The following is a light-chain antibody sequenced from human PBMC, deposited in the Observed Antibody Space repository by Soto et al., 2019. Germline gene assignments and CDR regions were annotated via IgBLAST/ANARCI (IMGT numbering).Light chain of an antibody. V-gene: IGLV2-8*01. CDR2: EVS. CDR3: SSYAGSNNLGV. Sequence: QSVLTQPPSASGSPGQSVTISCTGTSSDVGGYNYVSWYQQHPGKAPKLMIYEVSKRPSGVPDRFSGSKSGNTASLTVSGLQVEEEADYYCSSYAGSNNLGVFGTGTKVTVL. J-gene: IGLJ1*01. CDR1: SSDVGGYNY.